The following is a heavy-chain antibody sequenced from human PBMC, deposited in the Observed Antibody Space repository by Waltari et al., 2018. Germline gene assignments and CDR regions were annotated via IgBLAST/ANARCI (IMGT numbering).Heavy chain of an antibody. CDR1: GGTFSSYA. Sequence: QVQLVQSGAEVKKPGSSVKVSCKASGGTFSSYAISWVRQAPGQGLEWMGRIIPIFGTANYEQKFQGRVTMTADKSTSTAYMELSSLRSEDTAVYYCARGIAVAGTTGSFDYWGQGTLVTVSS. CDR2: IIPIFGTA. D-gene: IGHD6-19*01. V-gene: IGHV1-69*08. CDR3: ARGIAVAGTTGSFDY. J-gene: IGHJ4*02.